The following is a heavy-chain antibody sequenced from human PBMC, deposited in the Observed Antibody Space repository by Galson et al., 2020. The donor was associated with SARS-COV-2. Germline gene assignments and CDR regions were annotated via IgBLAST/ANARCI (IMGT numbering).Heavy chain of an antibody. CDR2: LSWNHDN. Sequence: SGPTLVKPTQTLTLTCTFSGFSLSTTGVGVGWIRQPPGKGLEWLAVLSWNHDNRYSPSLTTTLTITKDTSHKQVVLTMTNMDPVDTATYFGANRATEYRGNTYGYDYFDYWGQGTLGTVSS. V-gene: IGHV2-5*01. CDR3: ANRATEYRGNTYGYDYFDY. J-gene: IGHJ4*02. D-gene: IGHD5-18*01. CDR1: GFSLSTTGVG.